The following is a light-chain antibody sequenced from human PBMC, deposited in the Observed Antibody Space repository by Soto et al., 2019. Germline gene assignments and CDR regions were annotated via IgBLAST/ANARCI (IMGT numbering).Light chain of an antibody. CDR1: RRDIGTYNF. Sequence: QSALTQPASVSGSPGQSITISCTGTRRDIGTYNFVSWYQVHPGRAPKLIIHDVGDRPSGVSNRFSGSKSGNTASLTISGLQPEDEADYYCSSYRSTTTVFGTGTKLTVL. J-gene: IGLJ1*01. V-gene: IGLV2-14*01. CDR3: SSYRSTTTV. CDR2: DVG.